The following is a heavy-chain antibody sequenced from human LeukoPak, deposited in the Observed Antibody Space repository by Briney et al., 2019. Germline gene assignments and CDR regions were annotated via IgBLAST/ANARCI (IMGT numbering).Heavy chain of an antibody. Sequence: ASVKVSFKASGYTFIRYGINWVRQAPGQGLEWVGWMNDYNGNTNYAQNLQGRVTMTTDTSTSTAYLELKSLSSDDTAVYYCARASGSYCSSISCNDAFDIWGQGTMVTVSS. D-gene: IGHD2-2*01. CDR1: GYTFIRYG. CDR2: MNDYNGNT. V-gene: IGHV1-18*01. CDR3: ARASGSYCSSISCNDAFDI. J-gene: IGHJ3*02.